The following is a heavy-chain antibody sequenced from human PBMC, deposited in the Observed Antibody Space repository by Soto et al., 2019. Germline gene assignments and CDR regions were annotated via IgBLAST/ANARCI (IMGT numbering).Heavy chain of an antibody. CDR3: ARVVTTRGASFRRGYFDY. V-gene: IGHV1-69*12. D-gene: IGHD1-26*01. CDR1: GGTFSSYA. CDR2: IIPIFGTA. J-gene: IGHJ4*02. Sequence: QVQLVQSGAEVKKPGSSVKVSCKASGGTFSSYAISWVLQAPGQGLEWMGGIIPIFGTANYAQKFQGRVTITADESTSTAYMELRSLRSEDTAVYYCARVVTTRGASFRRGYFDYWGQGTLVTVSS.